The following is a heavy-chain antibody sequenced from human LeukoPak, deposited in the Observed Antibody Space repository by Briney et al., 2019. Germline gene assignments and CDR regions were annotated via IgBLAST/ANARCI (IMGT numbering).Heavy chain of an antibody. Sequence: ASVKVSCKASGYTFTSYGISWVRQAPGQGLEWMGWISAYNGNTNYAQKFQGRVTMTTDTSTSTAYMELRSLRSDDTAVYYCARIPVRQWLVRGYFDYWGQGTLVTVSS. D-gene: IGHD6-19*01. CDR3: ARIPVRQWLVRGYFDY. CDR2: ISAYNGNT. J-gene: IGHJ4*02. V-gene: IGHV1-18*01. CDR1: GYTFTSYG.